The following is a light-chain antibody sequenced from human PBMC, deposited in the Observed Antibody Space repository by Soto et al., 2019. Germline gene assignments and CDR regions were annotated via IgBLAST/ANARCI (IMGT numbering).Light chain of an antibody. CDR1: QSVSSN. CDR2: GAS. V-gene: IGKV3-15*01. CDR3: QQYNNWPPIT. Sequence: EIVMTQSPATLSVSPGERATLSCRASQSVSSNLAWYQQKPGQAPRLLIYGASTRATGIPARFSGSGSGTALPLTISSLESEDFAVYYGQQYNNWPPITFGQGTRLEIK. J-gene: IGKJ5*01.